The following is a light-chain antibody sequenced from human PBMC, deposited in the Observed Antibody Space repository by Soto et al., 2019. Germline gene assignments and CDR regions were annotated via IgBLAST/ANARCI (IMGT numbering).Light chain of an antibody. CDR3: SPFTGSTTVVV. CDR2: DVS. J-gene: IGLJ2*01. Sequence: QSALTQPASVSGSPGQSVTISCTGTSSDIGEYDFVSWYQQHPGKAPKLVILDVSNRPSGVSNRFSGSKSGNTASLSISGLQAEDEADYYCSPFTGSTTVVVFGGGTKLTVL. CDR1: SSDIGEYDF. V-gene: IGLV2-14*03.